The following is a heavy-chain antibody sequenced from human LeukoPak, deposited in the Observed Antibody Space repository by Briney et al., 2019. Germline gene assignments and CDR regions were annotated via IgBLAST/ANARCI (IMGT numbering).Heavy chain of an antibody. J-gene: IGHJ4*02. V-gene: IGHV1-18*01. Sequence: ASVKVSCKASGYTFTSYGISWVRQAPGQGLEWMGWISAYNGNTNYAQKLHGRVTMTTDTSTSTAYMELRSLRSDDTAVYYCARSPLSNPPFDWALQIDYWGQGTLVTVSS. CDR3: ARSPLSNPPFDWALQIDY. CDR2: ISAYNGNT. CDR1: GYTFTSYG. D-gene: IGHD3-9*01.